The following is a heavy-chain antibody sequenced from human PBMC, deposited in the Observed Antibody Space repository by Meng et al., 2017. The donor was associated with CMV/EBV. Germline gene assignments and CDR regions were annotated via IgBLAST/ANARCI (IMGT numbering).Heavy chain of an antibody. D-gene: IGHD1-26*01. V-gene: IGHV1-8*01. CDR1: GYTFTSYD. Sequence: KASGYTFTSYDINWVRQATGQGLEWMGWMKPNSGNTGYAQKFQGRVTMTRNTSISTAYMELSSLRSEDTAVYYCARGVIVGATGWFDPWGQGTLVTVSS. J-gene: IGHJ5*02. CDR2: MKPNSGNT. CDR3: ARGVIVGATGWFDP.